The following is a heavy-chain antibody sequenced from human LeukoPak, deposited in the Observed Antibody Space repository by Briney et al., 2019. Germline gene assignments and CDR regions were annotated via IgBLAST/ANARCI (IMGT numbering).Heavy chain of an antibody. CDR2: IYPDDSDT. Sequence: GESPKISCKGSGYRFNAYWIAWVRQMPGKGLEWMGIIYPDDSDTRYSPSFQGQVTISADKSVRTAYLQWSSLKASDTAMYYCARPNITSYYDSRGYDAFDFWGQGTLVTVSS. CDR1: GYRFNAYW. V-gene: IGHV5-51*01. J-gene: IGHJ3*01. CDR3: ARPNITSYYDSRGYDAFDF. D-gene: IGHD3-22*01.